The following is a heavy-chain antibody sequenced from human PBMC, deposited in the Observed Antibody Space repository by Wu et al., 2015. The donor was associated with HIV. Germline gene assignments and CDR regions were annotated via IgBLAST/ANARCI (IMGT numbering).Heavy chain of an antibody. CDR1: GDTFSSYA. Sequence: QVQLVQSGAEVKKSGSSVKVSCKASGDTFSSYAISWVRQAPGQGLEWMGRIVPLFDAPYHARKFQGRLTITADDSTSTAYMELKRLTSEDTAVYYCARPWQLRNGWPFFDYWGQGTLVTVSS. D-gene: IGHD4-23*01. CDR2: IVPLFDAP. J-gene: IGHJ4*02. V-gene: IGHV1-69*13. CDR3: ARPWQLRNGWPFFDY.